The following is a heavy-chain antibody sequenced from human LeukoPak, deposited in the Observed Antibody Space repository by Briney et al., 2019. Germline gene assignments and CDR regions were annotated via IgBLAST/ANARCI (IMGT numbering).Heavy chain of an antibody. CDR1: GFTFSTYA. CDR2: ISGSGGSA. Sequence: GGSLRLSCAASGFTFSTYAMSWVRQAPGKGLEWVSAISGSGGSAYYADSVKGRFTISRDNSKNTLYLQMNSLRAEDTAVYYCAKEGYRYGYAIDYWGQGTLVTVSS. D-gene: IGHD5-18*01. J-gene: IGHJ4*02. CDR3: AKEGYRYGYAIDY. V-gene: IGHV3-23*01.